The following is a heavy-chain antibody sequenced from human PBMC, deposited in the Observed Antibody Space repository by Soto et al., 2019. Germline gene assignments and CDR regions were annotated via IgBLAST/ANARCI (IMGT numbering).Heavy chain of an antibody. CDR3: AKGYYYGSGSYYVMFDY. V-gene: IGHV1-69*01. Sequence: QVQLVQSGAEVKKPGSSVKVSCKASGGTFSSYAISWVRQAPGQGLEWMGGIIPIFGTANYAQKFQGRVTITADESTSTEYMELSSLRSEDTAVYYCAKGYYYGSGSYYVMFDYWGQGTLVTVSS. D-gene: IGHD3-10*01. CDR2: IIPIFGTA. CDR1: GGTFSSYA. J-gene: IGHJ4*02.